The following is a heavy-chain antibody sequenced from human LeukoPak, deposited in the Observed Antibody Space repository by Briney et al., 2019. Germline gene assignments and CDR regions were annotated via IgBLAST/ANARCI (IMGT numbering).Heavy chain of an antibody. Sequence: SETLSLTCTVSGGSISRYYWSWIRQPPGKGLEWIGYIYYSGSTNYNPSLKSRVTISVDTSKNQFSLKLSSVTAADTAVYYCARWSSGWYFGGMDVWGQGTTVTVSS. V-gene: IGHV4-59*01. CDR3: ARWSSGWYFGGMDV. CDR1: GGSISRYY. J-gene: IGHJ6*02. CDR2: IYYSGST. D-gene: IGHD6-19*01.